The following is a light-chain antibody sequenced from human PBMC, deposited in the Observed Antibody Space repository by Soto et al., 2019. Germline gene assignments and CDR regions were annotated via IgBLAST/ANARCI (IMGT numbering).Light chain of an antibody. J-gene: IGKJ2*01. V-gene: IGKV3-20*01. CDR3: QQYDTWPPMYT. CDR1: QTVRNNY. Sequence: EFVLTQSPGTLSLSPGERATLSCRASQTVRNNYLAWYQQKPGQAPRLLIYDASSRATGIPDRFSGGGSGTDFTLTISRLEPEDFAVYYCQQYDTWPPMYTFGQGTNLEIK. CDR2: DAS.